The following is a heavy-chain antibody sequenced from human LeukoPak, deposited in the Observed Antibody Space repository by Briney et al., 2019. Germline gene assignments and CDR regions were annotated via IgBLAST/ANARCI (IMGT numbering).Heavy chain of an antibody. V-gene: IGHV3-49*04. J-gene: IGHJ4*02. CDR2: IRSKAYGGTT. CDR3: TTKWDSMTTVIKFDY. D-gene: IGHD4-23*01. CDR1: GFTFSSYA. Sequence: PGGSLRLSCAASGFTFSSYAMSWVRQAPGKGLEWVGFIRSKAYGGTTEYAASVKGRFTISRDDSKSIAYLQMNSLKTEDTAVYYCTTKWDSMTTVIKFDYWGQGTLVTVSS.